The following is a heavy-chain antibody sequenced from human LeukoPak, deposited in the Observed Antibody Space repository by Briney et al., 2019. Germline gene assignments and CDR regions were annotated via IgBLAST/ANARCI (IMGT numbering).Heavy chain of an antibody. V-gene: IGHV7-4-1*02. J-gene: IGHJ6*03. CDR1: GYTFTSYA. CDR2: INTNTGNP. D-gene: IGHD3-3*01. CDR3: AREEYYDFWSGYYTAYYYMDV. Sequence: ASVKVSCKASGYTFTSYAMNWVRQAPGQGLEWMGWINTNTGNPTYAQGFTGRFVFSLDTSVSTAYLQISSLKAEDTAVYYCAREEYYDFWSGYYTAYYYMDVWGKGTTVTVSS.